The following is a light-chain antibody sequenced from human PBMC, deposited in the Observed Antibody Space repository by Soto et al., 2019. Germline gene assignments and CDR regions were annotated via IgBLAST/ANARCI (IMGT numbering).Light chain of an antibody. CDR3: QQSYTTPIT. Sequence: DIQMTQSPSSLSASVGDRVTITLRASQSISNYLNWYQQKPGKAPKLLIYAASSLQSGVPSRFSGSGSGTDFTLTISSLQPEDFATYYGQQSYTTPITFGQGTRLEIK. J-gene: IGKJ5*01. CDR2: AAS. V-gene: IGKV1-39*01. CDR1: QSISNY.